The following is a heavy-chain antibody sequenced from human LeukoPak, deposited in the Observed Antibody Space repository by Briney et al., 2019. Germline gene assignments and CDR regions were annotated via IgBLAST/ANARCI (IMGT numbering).Heavy chain of an antibody. J-gene: IGHJ6*02. V-gene: IGHV4-34*01. CDR1: GGSFSGYY. CDR3: ARGSRYDILTGYPYYYYGMDV. Sequence: SETLSLTCAVYGGSFSGYYWSWIRQPPGKGLEWIGEINHSGSTNYNPSLKSRVTISVDTSKNQFSLKLSSVTAADTAVYYCARGSRYDILTGYPYYYYGMDVWGQGTTVTVSS. CDR2: INHSGST. D-gene: IGHD3-9*01.